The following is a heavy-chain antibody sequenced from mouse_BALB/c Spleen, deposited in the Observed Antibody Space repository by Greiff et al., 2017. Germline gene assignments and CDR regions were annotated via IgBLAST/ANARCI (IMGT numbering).Heavy chain of an antibody. D-gene: IGHD1-2*01. CDR1: GYTFTSSY. J-gene: IGHJ4*01. V-gene: IGHV1S81*02. CDR2: INPSNGGT. CDR3: TRSSLGAMDY. Sequence: QVQLQQSGAELVKPGASVKLSCKASGYTFTSSYMYWVKQRPGQGLEWIGEINPSNGGTNFNEKFKSKATLTVDKSSSTAYMQLSSLTSEDSAVYYCTRSSLGAMDYWGQGTSVTVSS.